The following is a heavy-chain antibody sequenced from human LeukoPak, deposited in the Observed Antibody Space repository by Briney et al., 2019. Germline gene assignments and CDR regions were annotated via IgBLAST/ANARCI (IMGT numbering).Heavy chain of an antibody. V-gene: IGHV1-8*03. CDR1: GYTFTSYD. CDR3: ARAGWGYYDSSGYPHYYYYYMDV. Sequence: ASVKVSCKASGYTFTSYDINWVRQATGQGREWMGWMNPNSGNTGYAQKFQGRVTITRNTSISTAYMELRSLRSDDTAVYYCARAGWGYYDSSGYPHYYYYYMDVWGKGTTVTVSS. J-gene: IGHJ6*03. D-gene: IGHD3-22*01. CDR2: MNPNSGNT.